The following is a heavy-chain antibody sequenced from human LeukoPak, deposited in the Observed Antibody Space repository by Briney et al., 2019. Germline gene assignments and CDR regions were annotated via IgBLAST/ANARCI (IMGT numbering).Heavy chain of an antibody. CDR3: AKRGVVPAAVDY. V-gene: IGHV3-7*01. Sequence: GGSLRLSCAASGFTFSTYWMSWVRQAPGKGLEWVANINRDGSEKYYGDSVKGRFTISRDNAENSLFPQMNSLRADDTAVYYCAKRGVVPAAVDYWGQGTLVTVSS. CDR2: INRDGSEK. D-gene: IGHD2-2*01. CDR1: GFTFSTYW. J-gene: IGHJ4*02.